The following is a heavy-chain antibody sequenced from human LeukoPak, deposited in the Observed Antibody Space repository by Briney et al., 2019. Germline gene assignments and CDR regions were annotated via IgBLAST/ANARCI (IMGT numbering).Heavy chain of an antibody. Sequence: PGRSLRLSCAASGFTFSNYGMHWVRQAPGKGLEWVAVIWYDGSNKYYADSVKGRFTISRDNSKNTLYLQMDSLRAEDTALYYSAKDIGNDILTGLGMDVWGQGTTVTVSS. CDR3: AKDIGNDILTGLGMDV. CDR1: GFTFSNYG. D-gene: IGHD3-9*01. V-gene: IGHV3-33*06. CDR2: IWYDGSNK. J-gene: IGHJ6*02.